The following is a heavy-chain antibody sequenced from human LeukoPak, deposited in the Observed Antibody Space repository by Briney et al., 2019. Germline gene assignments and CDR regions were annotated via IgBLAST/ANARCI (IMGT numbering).Heavy chain of an antibody. J-gene: IGHJ5*02. Sequence: SETLSLTCTVSGGSISSSSYYWGWIRQPPGKGLEWIGSIYHSGSTYYNPSLKSRVTISVDTSKNQFSLKLSSVTAADTAVYYCAREGLNMVRGVIPKEAWGWFDPWGQGTLVTVSS. V-gene: IGHV4-39*07. D-gene: IGHD3-10*01. CDR1: GGSISSSSYY. CDR3: AREGLNMVRGVIPKEAWGWFDP. CDR2: IYHSGST.